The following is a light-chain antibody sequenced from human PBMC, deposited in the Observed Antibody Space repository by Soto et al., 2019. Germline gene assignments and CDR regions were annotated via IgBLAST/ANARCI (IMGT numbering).Light chain of an antibody. CDR3: SSFVAGNNYWV. Sequence: QSALTQPPSASGSPGRSVTISCTGTSSDVGGYDYVSWFQQHPGKAPKLIIYEVTKRPSGVPDRFSASKSGNTASLTVSGLQAGDEADYYCSSFVAGNNYWVFGGGTKVTVL. J-gene: IGLJ3*02. CDR2: EVT. CDR1: SSDVGGYDY. V-gene: IGLV2-8*01.